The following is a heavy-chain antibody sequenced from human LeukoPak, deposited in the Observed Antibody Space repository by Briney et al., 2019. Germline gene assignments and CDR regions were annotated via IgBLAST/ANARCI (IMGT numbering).Heavy chain of an antibody. CDR2: MNPNSGNT. V-gene: IGHV1-8*02. CDR1: GYTFTGYY. J-gene: IGHJ6*02. Sequence: GASVKVSCKASGYTFTGYYMHWVRQAPGQGLEWMGWMNPNSGNTGYAQKFQGRVTMTRNTSISTAYMELSSLRSEDTVVYYCARFRSARVTMIVVVTHYYYGMDVWGQGTTVTVSS. D-gene: IGHD3-22*01. CDR3: ARFRSARVTMIVVVTHYYYGMDV.